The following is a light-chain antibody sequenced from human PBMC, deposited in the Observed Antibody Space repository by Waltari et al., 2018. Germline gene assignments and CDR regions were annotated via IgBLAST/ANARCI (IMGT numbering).Light chain of an antibody. J-gene: IGKJ2*01. CDR3: QQYYNWPYT. CDR2: GAS. CDR1: QSVDSN. Sequence: IVMTQSPATLSVSPGERATLPCRASQSVDSNLAWYQQKPGQPPRLLLYGASTRATGVPARFSGSGSGTEFTLTISSLQSADFAVYYCQQYYNWPYTFGQGTKLEIK. V-gene: IGKV3-15*01.